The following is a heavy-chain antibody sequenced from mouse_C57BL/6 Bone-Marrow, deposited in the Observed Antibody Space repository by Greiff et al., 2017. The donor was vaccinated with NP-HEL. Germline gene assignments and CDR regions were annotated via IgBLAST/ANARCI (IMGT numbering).Heavy chain of an antibody. CDR1: GYTFTSYW. V-gene: IGHV1-61*01. CDR3: ARRNWEKYYAMDY. CDR2: IYPSDSET. D-gene: IGHD4-1*01. Sequence: QVQLKQPGAELVRPGSSVKLSCKASGYTFTSYWMDWVKQRPGQGLEWIGNIYPSDSETHYNQKFKDKATLTVDKSSSTAYMQLSSLTSEDSAVYYCARRNWEKYYAMDYWGQGTSVTVSS. J-gene: IGHJ4*01.